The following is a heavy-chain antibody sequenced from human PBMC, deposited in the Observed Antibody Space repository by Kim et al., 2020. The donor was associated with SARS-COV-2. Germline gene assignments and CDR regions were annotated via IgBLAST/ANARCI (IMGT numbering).Heavy chain of an antibody. D-gene: IGHD6-19*01. J-gene: IGHJ4*02. CDR2: INHSGST. V-gene: IGHV4-34*01. Sequence: SETLSLTCAVYGGSFSGYYWSWIRQPPGKRLEWIGEINHSGSTNYNPSLKSRVTISVDTSKNQFSLKLSSVTAADTAVYYCARGGGSGRNPGRYWGQGTLVTVSS. CDR1: GGSFSGYY. CDR3: ARGGGSGRNPGRY.